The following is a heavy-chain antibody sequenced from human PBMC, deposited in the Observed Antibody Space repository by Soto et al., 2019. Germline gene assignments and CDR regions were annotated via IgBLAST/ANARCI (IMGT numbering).Heavy chain of an antibody. CDR2: IRDSDSGGTT. Sequence: GGSLRLSCAASGFTFSSNAMSWVRQAPAKGLAWVSAIRDSDSGGTTYYADSVKGRFTISRDDSKNTPYLQRSSLRAEDTAMYYCAKVRVGIDVDFDYWGQGALVTVSS. CDR1: GFTFSSNA. J-gene: IGHJ4*02. V-gene: IGHV3-23*01. D-gene: IGHD2-21*01. CDR3: AKVRVGIDVDFDY.